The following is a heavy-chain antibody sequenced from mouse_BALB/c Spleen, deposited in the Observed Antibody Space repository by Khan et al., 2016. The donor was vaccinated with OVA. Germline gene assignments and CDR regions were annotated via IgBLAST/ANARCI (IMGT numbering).Heavy chain of an antibody. Sequence: VQLQQSGAELVKPGASVKLSCTTSGFNIKDTYMHWVKQRPEQGLEWIGRIDPATGNIKYAPNFQGKATITADTSSNTAYLHLSSLTSEDTAVXVCARTEIHYYGSDSMDYWGQGTPVTVSS. D-gene: IGHD1-2*01. CDR2: IDPATGNI. CDR3: ARTEIHYYGSDSMDY. V-gene: IGHV14-3*02. CDR1: GFNIKDTY. J-gene: IGHJ4*01.